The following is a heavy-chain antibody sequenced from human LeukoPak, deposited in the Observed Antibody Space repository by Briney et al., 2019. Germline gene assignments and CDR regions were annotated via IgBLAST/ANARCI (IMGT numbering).Heavy chain of an antibody. V-gene: IGHV1-2*02. D-gene: IGHD3-10*01. CDR1: GYTFTGYY. Sequence: ASVKVSCKASGYTFTGYYMHWVRQAPGQGLEWMGWINPNSGGTNYAQKFQGRVTMTRDTSISTAYMELSRLRSDDTAVYYCARYDQYYYGSGSFTNWFDPWGQGTLVTVSS. J-gene: IGHJ5*02. CDR2: INPNSGGT. CDR3: ARYDQYYYGSGSFTNWFDP.